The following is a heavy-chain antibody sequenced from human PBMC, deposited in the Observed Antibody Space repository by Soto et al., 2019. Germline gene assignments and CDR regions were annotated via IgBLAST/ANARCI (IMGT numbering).Heavy chain of an antibody. J-gene: IGHJ4*02. D-gene: IGHD5-12*01. Sequence: QVPLQESGTGLVKPSQTLSLTCTVSGGSISSGGYYWSWIRQHPGKGLEWIGYIYYSGRTYYNPSLMSRVTISVDTSKNQFSLKLSSVTAADTAVYYCARTRLGYCFDYWGQGTLVTVSS. CDR1: GGSISSGGYY. CDR3: ARTRLGYCFDY. V-gene: IGHV4-31*03. CDR2: IYYSGRT.